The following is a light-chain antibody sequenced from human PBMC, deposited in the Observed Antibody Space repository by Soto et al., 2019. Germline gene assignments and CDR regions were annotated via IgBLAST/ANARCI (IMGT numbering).Light chain of an antibody. Sequence: DIQMTHSPSSLSASVVDRVTITCQASQGISTYLNWYQQKPGKAPKLLIYGAYNLETGVPSRFSGSGSGTDFTFTISSLQPEDIATYYCQQYETLQITFGQGTRLEIK. V-gene: IGKV1-33*01. CDR1: QGISTY. CDR3: QQYETLQIT. CDR2: GAY. J-gene: IGKJ5*01.